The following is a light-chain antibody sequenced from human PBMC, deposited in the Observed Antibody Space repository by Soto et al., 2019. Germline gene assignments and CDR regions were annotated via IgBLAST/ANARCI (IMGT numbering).Light chain of an antibody. CDR2: PAS. CDR1: QSISNY. Sequence: EIVLTQSPATLSLSPGERATLSCRASQSISNYLAWYQQKPGQAPRLLIYPASNRATGIPARFSGSGSGTDFTLPISSLDPEDFAFYYCQRRSNWPPPTFGGGTKVDIK. CDR3: QRRSNWPPPT. V-gene: IGKV3-11*01. J-gene: IGKJ4*01.